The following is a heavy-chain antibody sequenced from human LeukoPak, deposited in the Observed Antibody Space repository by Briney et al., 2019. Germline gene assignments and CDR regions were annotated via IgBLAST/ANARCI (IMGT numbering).Heavy chain of an antibody. CDR2: ISSDGSNK. CDR3: DPHDSASQF. Sequence: PGGSLRLSCAASGFTFSIYAMHWVRQAPGKGLEWVAFISSDGSNKYYADSVKGRFTTSRDNSKNTLYLQMNGLRDEDTAVYYCDPHDSASQFWGQGTLVTVSS. V-gene: IGHV3-30-3*01. J-gene: IGHJ1*01. CDR1: GFTFSIYA. D-gene: IGHD6-6*01.